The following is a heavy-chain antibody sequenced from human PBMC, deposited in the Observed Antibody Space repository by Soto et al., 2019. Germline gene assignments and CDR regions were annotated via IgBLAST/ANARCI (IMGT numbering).Heavy chain of an antibody. CDR2: ITPYNGKT. V-gene: IGHV1-18*01. CDR1: GYTFITYG. D-gene: IGHD2-2*01. CDR3: ARDTSHYFDH. J-gene: IGHJ4*02. Sequence: ASVKVSCKASGYTFITYGVTWARQPPGQGLEWMGWITPYNGKTHYAQKFQDRVNMTTDTAATTAYMELRSLTSDDAAMYFCARDTSHYFDHWGQGILVTVSS.